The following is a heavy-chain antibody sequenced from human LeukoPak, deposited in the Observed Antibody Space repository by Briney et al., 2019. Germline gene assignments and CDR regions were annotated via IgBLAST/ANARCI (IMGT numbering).Heavy chain of an antibody. D-gene: IGHD1-26*01. Sequence: GGSLRLSCAASGFTFSSYEMNWVRQAPGKGLEWVSYISSSGSTIYSADSVKGRFPISRDNAKNSLYPQMNSLRAEDTAVYYCARVRREYSGSYIDYWGQGTLVTVSS. V-gene: IGHV3-48*03. CDR1: GFTFSSYE. CDR2: ISSSGSTI. J-gene: IGHJ4*02. CDR3: ARVRREYSGSYIDY.